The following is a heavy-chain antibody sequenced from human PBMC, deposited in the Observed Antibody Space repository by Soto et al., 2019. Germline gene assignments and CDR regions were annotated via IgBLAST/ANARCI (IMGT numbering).Heavy chain of an antibody. CDR2: INPNSGGT. D-gene: IGHD2-21*02. J-gene: IGHJ6*02. Sequence: ASVKVSCKASGYTFTGYYMHWVRQAPGQGLEWMGWINPNSGGTNYAQKFQGWVTMTRDTSISTAYMELSRLRPDDTAVYYCARDHGGNSLYYGMDVWGQGTTVTVSS. CDR1: GYTFTGYY. V-gene: IGHV1-2*04. CDR3: ARDHGGNSLYYGMDV.